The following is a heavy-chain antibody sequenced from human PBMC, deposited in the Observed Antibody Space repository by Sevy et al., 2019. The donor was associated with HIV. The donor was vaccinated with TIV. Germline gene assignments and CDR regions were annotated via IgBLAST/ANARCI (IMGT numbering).Heavy chain of an antibody. CDR2: ISSSSSYI. J-gene: IGHJ6*02. V-gene: IGHV3-21*01. CDR3: ARDGEYSGYLYYYYGMDV. Sequence: GGCLRLSCAASGFTFSSYSMNWVRQAPGKGLEWVSSISSSSSYIYYADSVKGRFTISRENAKNSLYLQMNSLRAEDTAVYYCARDGEYSGYLYYYYGMDVWGQGTTVTVSS. CDR1: GFTFSSYS. D-gene: IGHD5-12*01.